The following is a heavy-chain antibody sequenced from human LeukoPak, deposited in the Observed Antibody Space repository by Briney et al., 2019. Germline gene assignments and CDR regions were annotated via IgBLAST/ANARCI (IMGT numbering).Heavy chain of an antibody. V-gene: IGHV3-21*01. CDR2: ISSSSSYI. CDR3: AREDDFWSGYPNI. Sequence: PGGSLRLSCAASGFTFSSYSMNWVRQAPGKGLEWVSSISSSSSYIYYADSLKGRFTISRDNPKSSLYLQMNSLRAEDTAVYYCAREDDFWSGYPNIWGQGTMVTVSS. J-gene: IGHJ3*02. D-gene: IGHD3-3*01. CDR1: GFTFSSYS.